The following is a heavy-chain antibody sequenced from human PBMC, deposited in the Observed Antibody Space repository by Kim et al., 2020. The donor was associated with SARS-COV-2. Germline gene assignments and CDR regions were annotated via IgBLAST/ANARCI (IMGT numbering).Heavy chain of an antibody. D-gene: IGHD3-10*01. Sequence: SETLSLTCTVSGGSIGSSSYYWGWIRQPPGKGLEWIGSIYYSGSTYYNPSLKSRVTISVDTSKNQFSLKLSSVTAADTAVYYCARVITMVRGVMGFDYWG. CDR2: IYYSGST. V-gene: IGHV4-39*07. CDR1: GGSIGSSSYY. CDR3: ARVITMVRGVMGFDY. J-gene: IGHJ4*01.